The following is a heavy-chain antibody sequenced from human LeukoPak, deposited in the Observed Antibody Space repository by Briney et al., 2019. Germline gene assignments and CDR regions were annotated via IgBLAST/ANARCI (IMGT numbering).Heavy chain of an antibody. CDR2: ISYDGSNK. CDR3: AKDRGSSWGYYYYGMDV. CDR1: GFTFSSYG. Sequence: GRSLRLSCAASGFTFSSYGMHWVRQAPGKGLEWVAVISYDGSNKYYADSVKGRFTISRDNSKNTLYLQMNSLRAEDTAVYYCAKDRGSSWGYYYYGMDVWGQGTTVTVSS. J-gene: IGHJ6*02. V-gene: IGHV3-30*18. D-gene: IGHD6-13*01.